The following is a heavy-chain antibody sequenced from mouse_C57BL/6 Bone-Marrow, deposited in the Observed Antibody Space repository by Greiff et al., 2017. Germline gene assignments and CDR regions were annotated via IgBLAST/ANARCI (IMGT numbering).Heavy chain of an antibody. V-gene: IGHV7-1*01. CDR3: ARGYDYLYAMDY. Sequence: EVKLVESGGGLVQSGRSLRLSCATSGFTFSDFYMEWVRQAPGKGLEWIAASRNKANDYTTEYSASVKGRFIVSRDTSQSILYLQMNALRAEDTAIYYCARGYDYLYAMDYWGQGTSVTVAS. CDR1: GFTFSDFY. CDR2: SRNKANDYTT. J-gene: IGHJ4*01. D-gene: IGHD2-4*01.